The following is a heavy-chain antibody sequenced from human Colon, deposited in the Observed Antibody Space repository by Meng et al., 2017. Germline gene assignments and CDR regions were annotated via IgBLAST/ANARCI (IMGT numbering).Heavy chain of an antibody. Sequence: HAHPQEAAPGLITPAGTLSLTCTVSGYSISSDIWWRCVRQPPRKGLEWICEVYHRGDTNYNPSLKSRVVISVDRSKNQFSLNLSSVTAADTAVYYCGRDQGRQLINHWGQGTLVTVSS. CDR2: VYHRGDT. D-gene: IGHD1-1*01. CDR3: GRDQGRQLINH. CDR1: GYSISSDIW. V-gene: IGHV4-4*02. J-gene: IGHJ4*02.